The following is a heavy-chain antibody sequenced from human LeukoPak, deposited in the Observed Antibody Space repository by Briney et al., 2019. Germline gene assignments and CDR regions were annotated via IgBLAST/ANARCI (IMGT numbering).Heavy chain of an antibody. D-gene: IGHD2-15*01. CDR2: IYYRGST. CDR3: ATVVVPGWFDP. J-gene: IGHJ5*02. Sequence: PSETLSLTCTVSGGCISSSSYYWGWIRQPPGKGLEWIGNIYYRGSTYYNPSLKSRVTISVDTSKNQFSLKLSSVTAADTAVYYCATVVVPGWFDPWGQGTLVTVSS. CDR1: GGCISSSSYY. V-gene: IGHV4-39*07.